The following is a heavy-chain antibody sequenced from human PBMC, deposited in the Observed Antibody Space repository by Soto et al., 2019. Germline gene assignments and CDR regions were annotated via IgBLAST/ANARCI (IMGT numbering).Heavy chain of an antibody. J-gene: IGHJ3*02. CDR1: GGTFSSYA. V-gene: IGHV1-69*13. CDR3: ARRYYDSSGYYFAFDI. Sequence: SVKVSCKASGGTFSSYAISWVRQAPGQGLEWMGGIIPIFGTANCAQKFQGRVTITADESTSTAYMELSSLRSEDTAVYYCARRYYDSSGYYFAFDIWGQGTMVTVSS. CDR2: IIPIFGTA. D-gene: IGHD3-22*01.